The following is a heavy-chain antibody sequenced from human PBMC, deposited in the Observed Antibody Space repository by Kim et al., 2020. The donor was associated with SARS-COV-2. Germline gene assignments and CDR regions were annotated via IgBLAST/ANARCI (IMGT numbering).Heavy chain of an antibody. V-gene: IGHV3-48*04. J-gene: IGHJ5*02. CDR2: ISSSSSTI. D-gene: IGHD6-13*01. CDR1: GFTFSSYS. CDR3: ARGDPGAAAGTSWFDP. Sequence: GGSLRLSCAASGFTFSSYSMNWVRQAPGKGLEWVSYISSSSSTIYYADSAKGRFTISRDNAKNSLYLQMYSLRAEDTAVYYCARGDPGAAAGTSWFDPWGQGTLVTVSS.